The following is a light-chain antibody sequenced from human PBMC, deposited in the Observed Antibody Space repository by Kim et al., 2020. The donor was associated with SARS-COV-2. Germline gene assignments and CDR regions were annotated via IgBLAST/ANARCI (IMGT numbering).Light chain of an antibody. CDR1: QSVTRNY. V-gene: IGKV3-20*01. J-gene: IGKJ2*01. CDR3: QQYISSPFN. Sequence: SPGERATLSCRASQSVTRNYLAWYQQKPGQAPRLLIYDASSRATGIPDRFSGSGTGTDFTLIISRREPEDFAVYYCQQYISSPFNFGPGTKLEI. CDR2: DAS.